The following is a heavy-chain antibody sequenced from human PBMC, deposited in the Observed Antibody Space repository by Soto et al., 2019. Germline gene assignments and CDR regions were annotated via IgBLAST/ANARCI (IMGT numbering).Heavy chain of an antibody. Sequence: QVQLQESGPGLVKPSETLSLSCVVSGGSISQYDWSWIRQTAGKGLEWIGRIYIGGSTNYNPSLASPVTMSVDTSKNQLSLKLSSVPASDTAVYYCARGPGVFGDFSLDSWGQGPLVTVSS. D-gene: IGHD3-10*02. CDR2: IYIGGST. CDR1: GGSISQYD. J-gene: IGHJ4*02. CDR3: ARGPGVFGDFSLDS. V-gene: IGHV4-4*07.